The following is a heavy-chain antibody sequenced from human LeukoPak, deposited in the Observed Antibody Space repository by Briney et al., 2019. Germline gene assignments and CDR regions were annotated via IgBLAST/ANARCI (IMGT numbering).Heavy chain of an antibody. CDR2: INSDGSST. D-gene: IGHD3-22*01. J-gene: IGHJ4*02. V-gene: IGHV3-74*01. CDR3: VRADDRSGYYL. Sequence: PGGSLRLSCAASGFTFSSYWMHWVRQAPGKGLVWVSRINSDGSSTSYADSVKGRFTISRDNAKNTLYLQMNSLRAGDTAVYYCVRADDRSGYYLWGQGNLVTVSS. CDR1: GFTFSSYW.